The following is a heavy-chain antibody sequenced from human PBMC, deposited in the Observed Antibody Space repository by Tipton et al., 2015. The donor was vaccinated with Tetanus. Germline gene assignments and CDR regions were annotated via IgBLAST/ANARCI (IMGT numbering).Heavy chain of an antibody. D-gene: IGHD2-8*01. V-gene: IGHV3-23*01. J-gene: IGHJ4*02. CDR2: ITGRGDAT. Sequence: LRLSCAASGFTFNTYWMNWVRQAPGKGLEWVASITGRGDATYYSDSVKGRFTISRDNSKNTLSLQMSSLRVEDTAVYYCVRGGMMYADYWGQGPLVTVSS. CDR1: GFTFNTYW. CDR3: VRGGMMYADY.